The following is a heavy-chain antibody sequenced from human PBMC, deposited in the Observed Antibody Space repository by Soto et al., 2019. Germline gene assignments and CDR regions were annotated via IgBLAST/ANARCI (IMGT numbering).Heavy chain of an antibody. CDR2: ISSSTTTI. J-gene: IGHJ6*02. CDR1: GFTFSSYG. D-gene: IGHD2-2*03. CDR3: ARDGYFINIRCYFLPDV. V-gene: IGHV3-48*02. Sequence: EVQLVESGGGLVQPGGSLRLSCVGSGFTFSSYGMNWVRQAPGKGLEWLSFISSSTTTIYYADSVKGRFTISRENAKNSLYLQMNSLRDEDTAVYYCARDGYFINIRCYFLPDVLGQGTTVTV.